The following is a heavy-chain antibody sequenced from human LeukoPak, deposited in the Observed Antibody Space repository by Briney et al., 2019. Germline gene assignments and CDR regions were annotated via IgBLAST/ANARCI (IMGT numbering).Heavy chain of an antibody. CDR2: IKQDGNDK. Sequence: GGSLRLSCAASGFRLSNYWVSWVRQAPGKGLEWVANIKQDGNDKWYVDSVKGRFTISRDNAKSSLYLQMNSLKAADTAVYYCASDYGSGTYYFDYWGQGTLVTVSS. CDR1: GFRLSNYW. CDR3: ASDYGSGTYYFDY. D-gene: IGHD3-10*01. J-gene: IGHJ4*02. V-gene: IGHV3-7*01.